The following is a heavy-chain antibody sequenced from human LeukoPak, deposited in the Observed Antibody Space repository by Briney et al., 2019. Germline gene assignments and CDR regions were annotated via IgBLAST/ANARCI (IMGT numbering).Heavy chain of an antibody. V-gene: IGHV1-8*03. CDR1: GYTFTSYD. CDR2: MNPNSGNT. J-gene: IGHJ4*02. Sequence: ASVKVSCKASGYTFTSYDINWVRQATGQGLEWMGWMNPNSGNTGYAQKFQGRVTITRNTSISTAYMELSSLRSEDTAVYYCARRRYSGYEFDYWGQGTLVTVSS. CDR3: ARRRYSGYEFDY. D-gene: IGHD5-12*01.